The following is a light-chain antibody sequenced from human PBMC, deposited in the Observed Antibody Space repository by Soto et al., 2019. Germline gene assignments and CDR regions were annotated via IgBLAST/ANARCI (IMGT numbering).Light chain of an antibody. J-gene: IGLJ1*01. CDR1: SRDVGAYLY. V-gene: IGLV2-8*01. CDR3: LSYAGFDTGV. CDR2: EVN. Sequence: QSVLTQPPSASGSPGQSVTISCTGTSRDVGAYLYVSWYQHHPGKAPKLLIYEVNKRPSGVPDRFSGSKTGNTASLTVSGLQAEDEAHYYCLSYAGFDTGVFGTGTKVTVL.